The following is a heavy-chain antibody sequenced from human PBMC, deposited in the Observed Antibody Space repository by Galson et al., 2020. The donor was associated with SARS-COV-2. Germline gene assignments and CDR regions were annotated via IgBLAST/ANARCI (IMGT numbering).Heavy chain of an antibody. CDR3: AKEWDYDYVWGSFSDEKLGAFDI. V-gene: IGHV3-30*18. J-gene: IGHJ3*02. Sequence: GGSLRLSCAASGFTFSSYGMHWVRQAPGKGLEWVAVISYDGSNKYYADSVKGRFTISRDNSKNTLYLQMNSLRAEDTAVYYCAKEWDYDYVWGSFSDEKLGAFDIWGQGTMVTVSS. D-gene: IGHD3-16*01. CDR2: ISYDGSNK. CDR1: GFTFSSYG.